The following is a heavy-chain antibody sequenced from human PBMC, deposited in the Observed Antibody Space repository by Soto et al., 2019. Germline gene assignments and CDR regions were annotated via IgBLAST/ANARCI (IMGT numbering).Heavy chain of an antibody. CDR2: IITTAFGGTS. D-gene: IGHD3-10*01. V-gene: IGHV3-49*03. CDR1: GFAFGDYA. J-gene: IGHJ4*02. Sequence: GGSLRLSCTGSGFAFGDYAVSWFRQAPGKGLEWVGFIITTAFGGTSEYAASVKGRFTISRDDSKSIAFLQMHSLKTEDTAVYYCASSLGGSGSETRHYWGQGTLVTVSS. CDR3: ASSLGGSGSETRHY.